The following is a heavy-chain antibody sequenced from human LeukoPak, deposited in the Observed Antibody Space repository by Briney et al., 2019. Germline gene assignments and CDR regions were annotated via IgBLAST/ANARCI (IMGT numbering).Heavy chain of an antibody. CDR3: ARGRAVADY. CDR2: INHSGST. Sequence: SEALSLTCAVYGGSFSGYYWSWIRQPPGKGLEWIGEINHSGSTNYNPSLKSRVTISVDTSKNQFSLKLSSVTAADTAVYYCARGRAVADYWGQGTLVTVSS. CDR1: GGSFSGYY. V-gene: IGHV4-34*01. J-gene: IGHJ4*02. D-gene: IGHD6-19*01.